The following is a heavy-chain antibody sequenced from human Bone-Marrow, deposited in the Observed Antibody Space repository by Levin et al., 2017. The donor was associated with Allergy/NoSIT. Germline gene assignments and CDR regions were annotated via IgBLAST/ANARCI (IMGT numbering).Heavy chain of an antibody. CDR2: INHSGST. Sequence: GSLRLSCAVYGGSFSGYYWSWIRQPPGKGLEWIGEINHSGSTNYNPSLKSRVTISVDTSKNQFSLKLSSVTAADTAVYYCARGRVDTAMVTLDAFDSWGQGTMVTVSS. D-gene: IGHD5-18*01. J-gene: IGHJ3*02. CDR1: GGSFSGYY. CDR3: ARGRVDTAMVTLDAFDS. V-gene: IGHV4-34*01.